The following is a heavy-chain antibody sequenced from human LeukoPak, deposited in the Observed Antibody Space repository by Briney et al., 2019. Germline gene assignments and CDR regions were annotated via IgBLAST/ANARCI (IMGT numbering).Heavy chain of an antibody. D-gene: IGHD3-22*01. J-gene: IGHJ3*02. CDR1: GGSMSNYY. Sequence: PSETLSLTCTVSGGSMSNYYWSWIRQPPGKGLKWIAYISDSGSTNYNPSLKSRATISVDTSKNQFSLRLSSVTTADTAVYYCVREVRATDYYENSGYYYLAAFDIWGQGTMVIVSS. CDR3: VREVRATDYYENSGYYYLAAFDI. V-gene: IGHV4-59*01. CDR2: ISDSGST.